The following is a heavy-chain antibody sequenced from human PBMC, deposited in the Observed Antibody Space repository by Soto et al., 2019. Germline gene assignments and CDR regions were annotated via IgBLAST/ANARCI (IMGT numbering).Heavy chain of an antibody. D-gene: IGHD1-26*01. CDR2: IYHSGST. V-gene: IGHV4-30-2*01. Sequence: SETLSLTCAVSGGSISSGGYSWSWIRQPPGKGLEWIGEIYHSGSTNYNPSLKSRVTISVDKSKNQFSLKLSSVTAADTAVYYCARGGATTYYYYGMDVWGQGTTVTVSS. CDR1: GGSISSGGYS. J-gene: IGHJ6*02. CDR3: ARGGATTYYYYGMDV.